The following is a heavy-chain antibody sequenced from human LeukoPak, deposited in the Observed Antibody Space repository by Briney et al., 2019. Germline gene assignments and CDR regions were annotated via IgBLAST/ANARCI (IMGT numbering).Heavy chain of an antibody. CDR1: GGSFSGYY. CDR3: ARANLLLWFREFPFDY. Sequence: SETLSLTCAVYGGSFSGYYWSWIRQPPGKGLEWIGEINHSGSTNYNPSLKSRVTISVDTSKNQFSLKLSSVTAADTAVYYCARANLLLWFREFPFDYWGQGTLVTVSS. CDR2: INHSGST. J-gene: IGHJ4*02. V-gene: IGHV4-34*01. D-gene: IGHD3-10*01.